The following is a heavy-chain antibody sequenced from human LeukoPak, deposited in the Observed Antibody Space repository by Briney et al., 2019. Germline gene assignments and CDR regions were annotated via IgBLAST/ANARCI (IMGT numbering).Heavy chain of an antibody. V-gene: IGHV3-53*04. D-gene: IGHD6-13*01. J-gene: IGHJ3*02. CDR2: IYSGGNT. Sequence: PGESLRLSCAASGFTVNSNYMTWVRQAPGKGLEGVSVIYSGGNTYYADSVKGRFTISRHNSKNTLYLQMNSLRTEDTAVYYCARVPRGQLIDAFDIWGQGTMVTVSS. CDR3: ARVPRGQLIDAFDI. CDR1: GFTVNSNY.